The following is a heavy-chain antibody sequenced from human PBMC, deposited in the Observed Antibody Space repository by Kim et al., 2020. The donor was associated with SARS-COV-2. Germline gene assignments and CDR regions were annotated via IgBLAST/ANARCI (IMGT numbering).Heavy chain of an antibody. CDR1: GGTFGTYG. CDR2: IIPVFRRT. J-gene: IGHJ5*02. CDR3: ARSSARASYNWLDP. V-gene: IGHV1-69*13. D-gene: IGHD3-10*01. Sequence: ASVKVSCKASGGTFGTYGLSWVRQAPGQGLEWMGGIIPVFRRTNYAEKFQGRVTITADESTSTTYMELHSLTSEDTAVYYCARSSARASYNWLDPWGQGT.